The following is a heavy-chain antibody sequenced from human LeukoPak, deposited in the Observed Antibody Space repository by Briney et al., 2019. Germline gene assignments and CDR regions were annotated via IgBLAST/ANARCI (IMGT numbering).Heavy chain of an antibody. Sequence: SETLSLTCTVSGGSVSNYYWSWIRQSPGKGLEWIGYIYYTETSYNPSLKSRVTISVDTSKNQFSLKLSSVTAADTAVYYCARVSGSGSYSGLPDYWGQGTLVTVSS. D-gene: IGHD3-10*01. CDR2: IYYTET. CDR3: ARVSGSGSYSGLPDY. J-gene: IGHJ4*02. V-gene: IGHV4-59*02. CDR1: GGSVSNYY.